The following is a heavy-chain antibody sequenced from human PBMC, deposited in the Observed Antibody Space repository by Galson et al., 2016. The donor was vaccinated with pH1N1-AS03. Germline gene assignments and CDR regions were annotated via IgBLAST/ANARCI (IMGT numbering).Heavy chain of an antibody. V-gene: IGHV3-48*03. CDR1: GFTFGDFE. CDR3: VRAEPYYYDRRKYFAFLL. D-gene: IGHD3-22*01. CDR2: ISSSGDTT. Sequence: SLRLSCAASGFTFGDFEMNWVRQAPGKGLEWVAYISSSGDTTYYADSVKGRFTISRDSVKDSLYLQMASLRVEDTALYYCVRAEPYYYDRRKYFAFLLWGQGTMVIVSS. J-gene: IGHJ3*01.